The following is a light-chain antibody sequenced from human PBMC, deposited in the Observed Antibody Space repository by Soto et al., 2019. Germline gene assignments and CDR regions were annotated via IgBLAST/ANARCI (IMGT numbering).Light chain of an antibody. CDR2: DAS. CDR3: QQRSTSELT. V-gene: IGKV3-11*01. J-gene: IGKJ4*01. Sequence: EIVLTQSPATLSLSPGERATLSCRASQSVSSYLSWYQQKPGQAPRLLIYDASNRATGIPARFSGSGSVTDCTLTISSLEPEDFAVYYCQQRSTSELTFGGGTKVEIK. CDR1: QSVSSY.